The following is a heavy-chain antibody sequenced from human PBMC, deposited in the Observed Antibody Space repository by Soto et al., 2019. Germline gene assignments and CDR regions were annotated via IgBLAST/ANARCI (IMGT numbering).Heavy chain of an antibody. J-gene: IGHJ4*02. CDR2: ISSSSSYI. V-gene: IGHV3-21*01. CDR1: GFTFSSYS. D-gene: IGHD1-26*01. CDR3: ARLSHGDSGSYYIDY. Sequence: GGSLRLSCAASGFTFSSYSMNWVRQAPGKGLEWVSSISSSSSYIYYADSVKGRFTISRDNAKNSLYLQMNSLRAEDTAVYYCARLSHGDSGSYYIDYWGQGTLVTVSS.